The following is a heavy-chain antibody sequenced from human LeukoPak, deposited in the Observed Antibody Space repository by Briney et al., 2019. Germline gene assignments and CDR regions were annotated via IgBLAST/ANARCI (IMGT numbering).Heavy chain of an antibody. Sequence: SGPTLVHPTQTLTLTCTFSGFSLRTSGVGVGWIRQPPGKALEWLALIYWDDDKRYSPPLKSRLTITKDTSKNQVVLTMTNMDPVDTATYYCAHMATEYYGSGNFHWGQGTLVTVSS. CDR1: GFSLRTSGVG. V-gene: IGHV2-5*02. CDR2: IYWDDDK. J-gene: IGHJ4*02. CDR3: AHMATEYYGSGNFH. D-gene: IGHD3-10*01.